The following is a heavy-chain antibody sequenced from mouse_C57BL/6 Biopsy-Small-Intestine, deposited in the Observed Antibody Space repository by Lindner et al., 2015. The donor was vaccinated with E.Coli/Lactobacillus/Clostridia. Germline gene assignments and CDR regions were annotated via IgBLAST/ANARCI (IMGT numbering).Heavy chain of an antibody. J-gene: IGHJ1*03. CDR3: TRLGGLYWYFDV. Sequence: VQLQESGAELVKPGASVKLSCTVSGFNIKDYYMHWVKQTPVHGLEWIGAIDPETGGTAYNQKFKGKAILTADKSSSTAYMELRSLTSEDSAVYYCTRLGGLYWYFDVWGTGTTVTVSS. CDR2: IDPETGGT. CDR1: GFNIKDYY. V-gene: IGHV1-15*01. D-gene: IGHD1-1*02.